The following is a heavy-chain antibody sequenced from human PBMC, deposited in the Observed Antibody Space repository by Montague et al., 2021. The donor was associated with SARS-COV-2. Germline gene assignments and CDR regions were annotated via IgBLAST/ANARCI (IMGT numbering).Heavy chain of an antibody. D-gene: IGHD6-13*01. J-gene: IGHJ5*01. CDR2: IYNTGNT. CDR1: RDSVSSGSYY. Sequence: SETLSLTCTVSRDSVSSGSYYWSWIRQPPGKGLEWIAYIYNTGNTKYNSSLSGRVTISIDTSKNQFSLKMSSVTAADTAVYYCARAWQPRVQEDFGWFDSWGQGTLVTVSS. V-gene: IGHV4-61*01. CDR3: ARAWQPRVQEDFGWFDS.